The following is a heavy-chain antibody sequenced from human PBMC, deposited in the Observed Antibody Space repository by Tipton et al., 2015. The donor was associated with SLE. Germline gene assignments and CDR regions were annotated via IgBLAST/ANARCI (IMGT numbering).Heavy chain of an antibody. CDR1: GFTFSRYA. CDR2: ISYDGSKK. D-gene: IGHD3-3*01. V-gene: IGHV3-30*18. J-gene: IGHJ4*02. CDR3: AKDEMTGDFWSGLFY. Sequence: SLRLSCAASGFTFSRYAMHWVRQAPGKGLEWVADISYDGSKKYYADSVKGRFTISRDNSKNTLYLQMNSLRAEDTAVYYCAKDEMTGDFWSGLFYWGQGTLVTVSS.